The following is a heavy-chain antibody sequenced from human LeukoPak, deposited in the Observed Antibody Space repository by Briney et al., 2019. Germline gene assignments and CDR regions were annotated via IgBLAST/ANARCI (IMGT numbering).Heavy chain of an antibody. Sequence: SETLSLTCAVYGGSFSGYYWSWIRQPPGKGLEWIGEINHSGSTNYNPSLKSRVTISVDTSKNQLSLKLSSVTAADTAVYYCASGDYRWFDPWGQGTLVTVSS. V-gene: IGHV4-34*01. D-gene: IGHD4/OR15-4a*01. J-gene: IGHJ5*02. CDR1: GGSFSGYY. CDR2: INHSGST. CDR3: ASGDYRWFDP.